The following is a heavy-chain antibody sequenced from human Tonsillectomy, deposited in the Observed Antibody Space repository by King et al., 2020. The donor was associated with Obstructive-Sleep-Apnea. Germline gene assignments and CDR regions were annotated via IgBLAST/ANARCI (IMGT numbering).Heavy chain of an antibody. CDR3: ARHQFSDFNFIYGMDV. J-gene: IGHJ6*02. V-gene: IGHV4-59*08. CDR2: IYHSGNT. CDR1: GGAISGYF. D-gene: IGHD2-21*02. Sequence: LQLQESGPGLVKPSMTLSLTCTVSGGAISGYFWSWIRQPPGKGLEWIGYIYHSGNTNYNPSLKSRVTISIDTSESQFSLRLRSVTATDTAVYYCARHQFSDFNFIYGMDVWGQGTTVTVSS.